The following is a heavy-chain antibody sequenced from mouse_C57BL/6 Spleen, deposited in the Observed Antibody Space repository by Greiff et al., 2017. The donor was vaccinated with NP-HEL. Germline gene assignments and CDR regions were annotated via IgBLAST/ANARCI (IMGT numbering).Heavy chain of an antibody. CDR3: ARGGYYDYEYYYAMDY. J-gene: IGHJ4*01. V-gene: IGHV1-82*01. Sequence: VQLQQSGPELVKPGASVKISCKASGYAFSSSWMNWVKQRPGKGLEWIGRIYPGDGDTNYNGKFKGKATLTADKSSSTAYMQLSSLTSEDSAVYFCARGGYYDYEYYYAMDYWGQGTSVTVSS. CDR2: IYPGDGDT. D-gene: IGHD2-4*01. CDR1: GYAFSSSW.